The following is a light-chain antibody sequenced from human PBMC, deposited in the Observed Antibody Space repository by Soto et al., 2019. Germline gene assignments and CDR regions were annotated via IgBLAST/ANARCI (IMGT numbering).Light chain of an antibody. V-gene: IGKV3-20*01. CDR1: QSVSSSY. CDR3: QQYGSSPLT. J-gene: IGKJ5*01. Sequence: EIVLTQSPGTLSLSPGERATLSCRASQSVSSSYLAWYQQKPGQAPRLLIYGASSRATGIPDRFRGSGSGTDFTLTISRLEPEDFAVYYCQQYGSSPLTFGQGTRLEIK. CDR2: GAS.